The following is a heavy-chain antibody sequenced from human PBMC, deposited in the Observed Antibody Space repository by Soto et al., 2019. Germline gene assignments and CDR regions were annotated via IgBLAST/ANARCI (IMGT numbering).Heavy chain of an antibody. CDR1: GFTFTSSA. CDR2: IVVGSGNT. J-gene: IGHJ4*02. CDR3: ARGKGWLQFPVTYYFDY. Sequence: GASVKVSCKTSGFTFTSSAVQWVRQARGQRLEWIGWIVVGSGNTNYAQKFQERVTITRDMSTSTAYMELSSLRSEDTAVYYCARGKGWLQFPVTYYFDYWGQGTLVTVSS. D-gene: IGHD5-12*01. V-gene: IGHV1-58*01.